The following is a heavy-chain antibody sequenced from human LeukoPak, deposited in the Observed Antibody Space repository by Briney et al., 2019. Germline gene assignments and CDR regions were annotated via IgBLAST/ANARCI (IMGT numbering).Heavy chain of an antibody. Sequence: GASVKVSCKASGYTFSTYYMHWVRQAPEQGLEWRGVINPSGGSTSYAQRFQGRVTMTRDTSTSTFYMELSSLRSEDTAVYYCARHSLPGTTPFDYWGQGTLVTVSS. CDR2: INPSGGST. D-gene: IGHD1-1*01. CDR1: GYTFSTYY. V-gene: IGHV1-46*01. CDR3: ARHSLPGTTPFDY. J-gene: IGHJ4*02.